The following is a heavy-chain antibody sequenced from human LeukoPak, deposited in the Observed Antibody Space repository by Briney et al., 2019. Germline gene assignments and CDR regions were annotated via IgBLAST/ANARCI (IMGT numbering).Heavy chain of an antibody. J-gene: IGHJ4*02. CDR1: GFTFSSYA. V-gene: IGHV3-23*01. CDR2: ISGSGGST. D-gene: IGHD2-21*01. Sequence: GGSLRLSRAASGFTFSSYAMSWVRQAPGKGLEWVSAISGSGGSTYYADSVKGRFTISRDNSKNTLYLQMNSLRAEDTAVYYCAPESPYCGGDCRGDYFDYWGQGTLVTVSS. CDR3: APESPYCGGDCRGDYFDY.